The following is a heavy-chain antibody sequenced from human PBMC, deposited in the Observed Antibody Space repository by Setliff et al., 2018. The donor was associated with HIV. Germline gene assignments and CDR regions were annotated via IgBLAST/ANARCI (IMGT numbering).Heavy chain of an antibody. CDR3: ARDRYTWNYGKNYMDV. J-gene: IGHJ6*03. D-gene: IGHD1-7*01. CDR2: IYYSGSA. V-gene: IGHV4-39*07. Sequence: SETLSLTCTVSGGSISSSSYYWGGIRQPPGQGLEWIGSIYYSGSAYYSPSLKSRVTISVDTSKNQFSLKLNSVTAADTAVYYCARDRYTWNYGKNYMDVWGKGTTVTVSS. CDR1: GGSISSSSYY.